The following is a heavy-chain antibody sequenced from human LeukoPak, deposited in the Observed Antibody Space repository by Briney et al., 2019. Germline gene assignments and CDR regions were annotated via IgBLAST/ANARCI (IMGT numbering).Heavy chain of an antibody. CDR3: ARDVETSGWSPFDY. V-gene: IGHV3-48*03. Sequence: PGGSLRLSCAASGFDFRSYEMNWVRQAPGKGLQWLAYISDSGNVVYYAESVKGRFTISRDNTKNSVYLQMRSLAVEDTATYYCARDVETSGWSPFDYWGQGTLVAVSS. D-gene: IGHD6-19*01. J-gene: IGHJ4*02. CDR2: ISDSGNVV. CDR1: GFDFRSYE.